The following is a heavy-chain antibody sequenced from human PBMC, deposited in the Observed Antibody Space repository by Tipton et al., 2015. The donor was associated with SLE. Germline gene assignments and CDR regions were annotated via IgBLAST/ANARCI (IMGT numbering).Heavy chain of an antibody. D-gene: IGHD3-16*01. CDR2: INPSGGST. Sequence: QLVQSGLEVKKPGASVKVSCKASGYTFTSYYMHWVRQAPGQGLEWMGIINPSGGSTSYAQKFQGRVTMTRDTSISTAYMELSRLRSDDPAVYYCARGGGSTALLQHWGQGTLVTVSS. V-gene: IGHV1-46*01. J-gene: IGHJ1*01. CDR1: GYTFTSYY. CDR3: ARGGGSTALLQH.